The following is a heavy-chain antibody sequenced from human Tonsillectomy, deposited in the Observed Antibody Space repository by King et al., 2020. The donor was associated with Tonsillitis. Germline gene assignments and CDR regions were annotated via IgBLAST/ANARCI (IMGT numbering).Heavy chain of an antibody. Sequence: VQLVESGAEVKKPGASVKVSCKASGYTFTNYYMHWVRQAPGQGLEWMGIINPSGCSTTYAQKFQGRVTMTRDTSTSTVYMELSSLRSEDTAVYYCARDGATGDYGQIVYWGQGTLVTLSS. D-gene: IGHD4-17*01. CDR3: ARDGATGDYGQIVY. CDR2: INPSGCST. J-gene: IGHJ4*02. V-gene: IGHV1-46*01. CDR1: GYTFTNYY.